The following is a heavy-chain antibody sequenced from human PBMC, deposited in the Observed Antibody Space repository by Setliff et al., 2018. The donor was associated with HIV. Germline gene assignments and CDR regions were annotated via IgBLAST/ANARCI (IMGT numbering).Heavy chain of an antibody. CDR2: IWPDDSDT. Sequence: GESLKISCKGSGYSFTSYWIGWVRQMPGKGLEWMGLIWPDDSDTMYSPSFQGHVTISADKSISTAYLQWSSLKASDTAMYYCTRHRRTVNNYFYMDVWGKGTTVTVSS. V-gene: IGHV5-51*01. CDR1: GYSFTSYW. D-gene: IGHD1-1*01. J-gene: IGHJ6*03. CDR3: TRHRRTVNNYFYMDV.